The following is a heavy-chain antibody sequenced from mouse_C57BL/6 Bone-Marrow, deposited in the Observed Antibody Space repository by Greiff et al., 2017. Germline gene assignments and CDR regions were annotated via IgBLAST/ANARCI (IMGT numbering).Heavy chain of an antibody. J-gene: IGHJ4*01. V-gene: IGHV1-64*01. Sequence: QVQLQQPGAELVKPGASVQLSCKASGYTFTSYWMHWVKQRPGQGLEWIGMIHPNSGSTNYNEKFKSKATLTVDKSSSTAYMQRSSLTSEDSAVYYCAREGDGYSYAMDYWGQGTSVTVSS. D-gene: IGHD2-3*01. CDR3: AREGDGYSYAMDY. CDR1: GYTFTSYW. CDR2: IHPNSGST.